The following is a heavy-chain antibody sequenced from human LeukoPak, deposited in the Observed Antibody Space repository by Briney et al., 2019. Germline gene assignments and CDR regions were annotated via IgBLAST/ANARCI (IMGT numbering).Heavy chain of an antibody. CDR2: INHSGST. J-gene: IGHJ4*02. V-gene: IGHV4-34*01. CDR3: ARGGYYDVSGYSGFHY. D-gene: IGHD3-22*01. Sequence: PSETLSLTCAVYGGSFSGYYWSWIRQPPGKGLEWIGEINHSGSTNYNPSLKSRVTISVDTSKNQFSLKLSSVTAADTAVYYCARGGYYDVSGYSGFHYWGQGNLVTVSS. CDR1: GGSFSGYY.